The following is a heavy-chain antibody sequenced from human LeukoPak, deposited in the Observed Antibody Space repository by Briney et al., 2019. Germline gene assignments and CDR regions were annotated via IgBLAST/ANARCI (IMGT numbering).Heavy chain of an antibody. CDR1: GFTFSSYG. Sequence: PGGSLRLSCAASGFTFSSYGMHWVRQAPGKGLEWVAVIWYDGSNKYYADSVKGRFTISRDNSKNTLYLQMNSLRAEDTAVYYCARDHVTMVRGVTHNWFDPWGQGTLVTVSS. J-gene: IGHJ5*02. CDR2: IWYDGSNK. CDR3: ARDHVTMVRGVTHNWFDP. D-gene: IGHD3-10*01. V-gene: IGHV3-33*01.